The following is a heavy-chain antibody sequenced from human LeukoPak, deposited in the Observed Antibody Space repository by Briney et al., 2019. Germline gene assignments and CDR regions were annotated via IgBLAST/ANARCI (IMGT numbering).Heavy chain of an antibody. CDR2: ISAYNGNT. J-gene: IGHJ4*02. D-gene: IGHD3-22*01. CDR3: ARAITMIVVALGY. Sequence: ASVKVSCKASGYTFTSYGISWVRQAPGQGLEWMGWISAYNGNTNYAQEFQGRVTMTRNTSISTAYMELSSLRSEDTAVYYCARAITMIVVALGYWGQGTLVTVSS. V-gene: IGHV1-18*01. CDR1: GYTFTSYG.